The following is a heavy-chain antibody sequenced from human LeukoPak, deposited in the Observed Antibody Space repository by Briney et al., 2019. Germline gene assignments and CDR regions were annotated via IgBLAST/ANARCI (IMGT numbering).Heavy chain of an antibody. CDR2: ISSGSSTI. Sequence: PGGSLRLSCAASGFTFSSYSMNWVRQAPGKGLEWVSYISSGSSTIYYADSVKGRFTISRDNAKNSLYLQMNGLRDEDTAVYYCARDRFLTVGDYWGQGTLVTVSS. V-gene: IGHV3-48*02. D-gene: IGHD4-23*01. J-gene: IGHJ4*02. CDR1: GFTFSSYS. CDR3: ARDRFLTVGDY.